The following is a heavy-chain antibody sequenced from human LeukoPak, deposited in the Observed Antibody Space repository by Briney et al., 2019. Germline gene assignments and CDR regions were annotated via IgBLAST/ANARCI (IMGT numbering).Heavy chain of an antibody. Sequence: KASETLSLTCTVSGGSISSYYWSWIRQPPGKGLEWIGYIYYSGSTNYNPSLKSRVTISVDTSKNQFSLKLSSVTAADTAVYYCARVGFGEHFDYWGQGTLVTVSS. CDR1: GGSISSYY. J-gene: IGHJ4*02. D-gene: IGHD3-10*01. CDR3: ARVGFGEHFDY. CDR2: IYYSGST. V-gene: IGHV4-59*08.